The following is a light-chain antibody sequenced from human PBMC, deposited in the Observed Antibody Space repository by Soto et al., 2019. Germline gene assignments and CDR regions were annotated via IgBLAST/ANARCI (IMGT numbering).Light chain of an antibody. CDR3: QQSRIWPLT. Sequence: EIVMTQSPATMSVSPGERATLSCRASQSIGNDLAWYQQKPGRSPRLLIYSSSTRATDIPVRFSGRGSGTEFTLTISSLQSQDFAVYYCQQSRIWPLTFGGGTKVEIE. CDR2: SSS. V-gene: IGKV3-15*01. J-gene: IGKJ4*01. CDR1: QSIGND.